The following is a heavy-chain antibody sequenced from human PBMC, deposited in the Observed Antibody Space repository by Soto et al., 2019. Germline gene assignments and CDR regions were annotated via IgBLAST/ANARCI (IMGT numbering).Heavy chain of an antibody. V-gene: IGHV3-11*01. J-gene: IGHJ4*02. CDR3: ARDPGYCSSTSCPIPFDY. CDR2: ISSSGSTI. Sequence: GGSLRPSCAASGFTFSDYYMSWIRQAPGKGLEWVSYISSSGSTIYYADSVKGRFTISRDNAKNSLYLQMNSLRAEDTAVYYCARDPGYCSSTSCPIPFDYWGQGTLVTVSS. D-gene: IGHD2-2*01. CDR1: GFTFSDYY.